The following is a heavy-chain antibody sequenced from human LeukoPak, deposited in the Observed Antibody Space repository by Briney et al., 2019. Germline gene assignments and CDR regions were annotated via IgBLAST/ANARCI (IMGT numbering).Heavy chain of an antibody. Sequence: GASVKVSCKASGYTFTSYGISWVRQAPGQGLEWMGWISAYNGNTSYAQKLQGRVTMTTDTSTSTAYMELRSLRSDDTAVYYCARVDCSSTSCYSNYWGQGTLVTVSS. V-gene: IGHV1-18*01. D-gene: IGHD2-2*01. CDR3: ARVDCSSTSCYSNY. CDR2: ISAYNGNT. J-gene: IGHJ4*02. CDR1: GYTFTSYG.